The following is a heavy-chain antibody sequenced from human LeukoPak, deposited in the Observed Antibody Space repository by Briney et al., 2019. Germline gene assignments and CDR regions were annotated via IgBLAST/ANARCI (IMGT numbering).Heavy chain of an antibody. CDR1: GGSISSGGYY. V-gene: IGHV4-31*03. Sequence: ASETLSLTCPVSGGSISSGGYYWSWIRQHPGKGLEWIGYIYYSGSTYYNPSLKSRVTISVDTSKNHFSLKLSSVTAADTAVYYCASESSGSYDYWGQGTLVTVSS. CDR2: IYYSGST. D-gene: IGHD1-26*01. J-gene: IGHJ4*02. CDR3: ASESSGSYDY.